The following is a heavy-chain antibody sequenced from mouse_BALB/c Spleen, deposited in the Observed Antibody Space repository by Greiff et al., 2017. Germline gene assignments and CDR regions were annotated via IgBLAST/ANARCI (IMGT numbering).Heavy chain of an antibody. CDR2: ISYDGSN. D-gene: IGHD1-2*01. Sequence: EVQLVESGPGLVEPSQSLSLTCSVSGYSFTSCYYRCCSRQLPGNQLEWMGYISYDGSNNYNPSLKNRITITHDTSKNQFFLKLNSRTTEETATYYCARENSLLRDYCFDYWGQGTTLTVSS. CDR1: GYSFTSCYY. J-gene: IGHJ2*01. V-gene: IGHV3-6*02. CDR3: ARENSLLRDYCFDY.